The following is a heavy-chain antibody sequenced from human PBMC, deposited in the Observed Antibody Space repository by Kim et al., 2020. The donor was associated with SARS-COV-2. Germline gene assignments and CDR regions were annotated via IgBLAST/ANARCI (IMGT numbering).Heavy chain of an antibody. CDR2: ISWNSGSI. V-gene: IGHV3-9*01. J-gene: IGHJ4*02. D-gene: IGHD2-21*02. Sequence: GGSLRLSCAASGFTFDDYAMHWVRQAPGKGLEWVSGISWNSGSIGYADSVKGRFTISRDNAKNSLYLQMNSLRAEDTALYYCAKDNFAYCGGDCYSGGDYFDYWGQGTLVTVSS. CDR3: AKDNFAYCGGDCYSGGDYFDY. CDR1: GFTFDDYA.